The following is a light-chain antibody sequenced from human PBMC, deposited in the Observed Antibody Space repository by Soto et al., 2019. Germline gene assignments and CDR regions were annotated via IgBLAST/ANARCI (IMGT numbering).Light chain of an antibody. V-gene: IGLV8-61*01. CDR3: VLYMGSGISV. CDR2: STN. CDR1: SGSVSTSYS. J-gene: IGLJ2*01. Sequence: QAVVTQEPSFSVSPGGTVTLTCGLSSGSVSTSYSPSWYQQTPGQAPRTLIYSTNTRSSGVPDRFSGSILGNKAALTITGGQADDESDYYCVLYMGSGISVFCGGTKVTVL.